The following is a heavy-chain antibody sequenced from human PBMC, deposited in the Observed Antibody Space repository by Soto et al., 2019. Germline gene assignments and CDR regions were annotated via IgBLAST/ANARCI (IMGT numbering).Heavy chain of an antibody. D-gene: IGHD2-2*01. J-gene: IGHJ3*01. V-gene: IGHV3-21*01. CDR1: GFTFSSYS. CDR2: ISSSSSYI. CDR3: ARGHPWSPILNIVVVPAALSL. Sequence: GGSLRLSCAASGFTFSSYSMNWVRQAPGKGLEWVSSISSSSSYIYYADSVKGRFTISRDNAKNSLYLQMNSLRAEDTAVYYCARGHPWSPILNIVVVPAALSLWGQGTMVTVSS.